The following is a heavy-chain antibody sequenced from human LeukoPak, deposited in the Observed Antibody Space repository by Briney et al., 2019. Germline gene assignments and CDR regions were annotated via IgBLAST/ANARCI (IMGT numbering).Heavy chain of an antibody. CDR3: ASSPHDYGDYYFDY. J-gene: IGHJ4*02. CDR1: GGSISSGNW. Sequence: SGTLSLTCAVSGGSISSGNWWSWVRQPPGKGLEWIGEIYHSGSTNYNPSLKSRVTISVDKSKNQFSLKLSSVTAADTAVYYCASSPHDYGDYYFDYWGQGTLVTVSS. D-gene: IGHD4-17*01. V-gene: IGHV4-4*02. CDR2: IYHSGST.